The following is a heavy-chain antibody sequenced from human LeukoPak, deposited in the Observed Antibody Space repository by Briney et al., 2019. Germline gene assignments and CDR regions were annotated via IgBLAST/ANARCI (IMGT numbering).Heavy chain of an antibody. Sequence: GGSLSLFCAASGFTFDVYSMLWVRHAPAKGLVWVSDMSWRSGGIGYADAVKGRFTSSRDNSKSSLYLQMNRLRGEDAALYYCAKDSRHYCYYGIDVWGQGTTVTVSS. V-gene: IGHV3-9*01. J-gene: IGHJ6*02. CDR3: AKDSRHYCYYGIDV. CDR1: GFTFDVYS. CDR2: MSWRSGGI.